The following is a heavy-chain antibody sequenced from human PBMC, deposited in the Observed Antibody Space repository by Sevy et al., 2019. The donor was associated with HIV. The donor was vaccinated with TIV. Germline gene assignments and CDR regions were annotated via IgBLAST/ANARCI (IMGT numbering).Heavy chain of an antibody. J-gene: IGHJ3*02. V-gene: IGHV4-39*01. CDR2: IYYSGST. Sequence: SETLSLTCTVSGGSISSSSYYWGWIRQPPGKGLEWIGSIYYSGSTYYNPSLKSRVTISVDTSKNQFSLKLSSVTAADTAAYYCARQVGSSGWYGCMSSPRGSDAFDIWGQGTMVTVSS. CDR1: GGSISSSSYY. CDR3: ARQVGSSGWYGCMSSPRGSDAFDI. D-gene: IGHD6-19*01.